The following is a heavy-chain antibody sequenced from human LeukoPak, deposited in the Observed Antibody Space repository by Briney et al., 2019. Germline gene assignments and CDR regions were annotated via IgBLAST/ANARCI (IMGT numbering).Heavy chain of an antibody. D-gene: IGHD7-27*01. CDR1: GGSISSSSYY. Sequence: PSETLSLTCTVSGGSISSSSYYWSWIRQPPGKGLEWIGEISDSGSTNYNPSLKSRLTISVDTSKNHFSLKLSSVTAADTAIYYCARPWVSWGQGTLVTVSS. J-gene: IGHJ5*02. V-gene: IGHV4-39*07. CDR3: ARPWVS. CDR2: ISDSGST.